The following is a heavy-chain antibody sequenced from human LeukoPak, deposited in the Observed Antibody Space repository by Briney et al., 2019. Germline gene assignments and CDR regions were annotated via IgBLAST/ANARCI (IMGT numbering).Heavy chain of an antibody. CDR2: TTNSGNTE. D-gene: IGHD1-26*01. CDR1: GFTFSDYY. J-gene: IGHJ6*03. V-gene: IGHV3-11*04. Sequence: GGSLRLSCAASGFTFSDYYMSWFRQAPGMGLEWISYTTNSGNTEYYADSVKGRFTISRDNAKNSLYLQMNSLRGEDTAVYYCARDRGIVGTTGYYYMDVWGKGTTVTVSS. CDR3: ARDRGIVGTTGYYYMDV.